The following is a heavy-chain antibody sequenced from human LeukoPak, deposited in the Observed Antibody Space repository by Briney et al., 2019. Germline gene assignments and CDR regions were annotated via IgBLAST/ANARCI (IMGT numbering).Heavy chain of an antibody. Sequence: PGGSLRLSCAPSGFTFSNYWMSWVPQAPGKGLEWVASIHQHGNEKYFVDSVRGRFTIPRDNAKNSLYLQMSSLRAEDTAVYYCATLNGPLFEYRGQGTLVTVSS. J-gene: IGHJ4*02. CDR3: ATLNGPLFEY. CDR1: GFTFSNYW. V-gene: IGHV3-7*01. CDR2: IHQHGNEK. D-gene: IGHD2-8*01.